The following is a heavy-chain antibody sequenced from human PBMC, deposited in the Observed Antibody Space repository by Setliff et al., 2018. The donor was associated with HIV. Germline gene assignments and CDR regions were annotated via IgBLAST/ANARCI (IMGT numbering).Heavy chain of an antibody. V-gene: IGHV4-39*02. J-gene: IGHJ5*02. CDR2: FYYSGST. CDR3: APLLWFGESSWFDP. D-gene: IGHD3-10*01. Sequence: PSETLSLTCTVSGGSISSDTYYWGWIRQPPGKGLEWIGTFYYSGSTYYNPSLKSRVTISVDTSKNHFSLRLSSVTAADTAVYYCAPLLWFGESSWFDPWGQGTLVTVSS. CDR1: GGSISSDTYY.